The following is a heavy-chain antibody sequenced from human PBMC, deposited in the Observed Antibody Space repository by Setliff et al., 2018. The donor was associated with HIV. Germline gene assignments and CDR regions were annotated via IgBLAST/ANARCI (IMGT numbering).Heavy chain of an antibody. CDR1: GYTFAANS. Sequence: ASVKVSCKASGYTFAANSIHWVRQAPGQGLEWMGVINPTGGNTEYAQKFQGRVTFTRDTSTRTVYMELSSLAYEDTAVYYCARGHDYGGNDFFDHWGQGTLVTVSS. J-gene: IGHJ4*02. D-gene: IGHD3-10*01. V-gene: IGHV1-46*01. CDR3: ARGHDYGGNDFFDH. CDR2: INPTGGNT.